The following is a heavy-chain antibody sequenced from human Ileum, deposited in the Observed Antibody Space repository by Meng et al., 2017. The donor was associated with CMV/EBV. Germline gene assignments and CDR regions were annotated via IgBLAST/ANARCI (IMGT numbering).Heavy chain of an antibody. Sequence: GESLKISCAASGFSFSNYWMHWVRQAPGKGPLWVSRINSDGTTTTYADSVKGRFTISRDNAKNTLYLQMNSLRGEDTAVYYCVRDGHHWNFDYWGQGTPVTVSS. CDR1: GFSFSNYW. V-gene: IGHV3-74*01. J-gene: IGHJ4*02. CDR3: VRDGHHWNFDY. CDR2: INSDGTTT. D-gene: IGHD1-1*01.